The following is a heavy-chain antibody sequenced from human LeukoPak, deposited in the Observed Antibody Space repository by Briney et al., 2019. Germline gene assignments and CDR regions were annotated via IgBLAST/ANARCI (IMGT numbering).Heavy chain of an antibody. CDR2: ISGSGGST. J-gene: IGHJ6*03. CDR1: GGSFSGYY. D-gene: IGHD3-10*01. CDR3: AKGREFGELYYYYYYMDV. V-gene: IGHV3-23*01. Sequence: ETLSLTCAVYGGSFSGYYWSWVRQAPGKGLEWVSAISGSGGSTYYADSVKGRFTISRDNSKNTLYLQMNSLRAEDTAVYYCAKGREFGELYYYYYYMDVWGKGTTVTISS.